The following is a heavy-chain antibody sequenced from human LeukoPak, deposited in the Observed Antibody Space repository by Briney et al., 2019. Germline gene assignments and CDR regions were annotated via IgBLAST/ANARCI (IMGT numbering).Heavy chain of an antibody. CDR3: ARSRGGGPSWFDP. CDR2: IYYYGST. D-gene: IGHD2-15*01. J-gene: IGHJ5*02. V-gene: IGHV4-39*07. Sequence: PSETLSLTCTVSGGSVSGSIYYWAWIRQPPGKGLEWIGSIYYYGSTYYSPSLQSRVTMSVDKSKNQVSLKLNSVTAADTAFYYCARSRGGGPSWFDPWGQGTLVTVSS. CDR1: GGSVSGSIYY.